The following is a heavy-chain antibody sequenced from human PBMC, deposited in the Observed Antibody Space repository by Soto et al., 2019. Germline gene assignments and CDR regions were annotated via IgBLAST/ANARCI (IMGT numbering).Heavy chain of an antibody. J-gene: IGHJ4*02. CDR2: ISGTGDDT. CDR3: AKDFETFSSLFDY. CDR1: GFTFRSYA. D-gene: IGHD3-16*01. Sequence: GGSLRLSCAASGFTFRSYAMSWVRQAPGKGLEWVSTISGTGDDTYYANSVVGRFTISRDNSKSTLFLQMDSLRAEDAAVYYCAKDFETFSSLFDYWGQGTLVTVSS. V-gene: IGHV3-23*01.